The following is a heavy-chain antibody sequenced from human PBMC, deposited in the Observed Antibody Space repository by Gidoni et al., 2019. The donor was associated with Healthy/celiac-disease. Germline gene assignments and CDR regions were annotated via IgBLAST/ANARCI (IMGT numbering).Heavy chain of an antibody. CDR3: TRDFGIPSDYYGSGSYIDY. V-gene: IGHV3-49*03. CDR2: IRSKAYGGTT. CDR1: GFPFGAYA. J-gene: IGHJ4*02. Sequence: EVQLVESGGGLVQPGRSLRLSCTASGFPFGAYAMSWFRQAPGKGLEWVGFIRSKAYGGTTEYAASVKGRFTISRDDSKSIAYLQMNSLKTEDTAVYYCTRDFGIPSDYYGSGSYIDYWGQGTLVTVSS. D-gene: IGHD3-10*01.